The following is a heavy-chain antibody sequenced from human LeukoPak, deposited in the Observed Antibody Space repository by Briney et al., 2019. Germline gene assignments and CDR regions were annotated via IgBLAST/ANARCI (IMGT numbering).Heavy chain of an antibody. J-gene: IGHJ5*02. CDR1: GYTLTELS. V-gene: IGHV1-24*01. Sequence: GASVKVSCKVSGYTLTELSMHWVRQAPGKGLEWMGGFDPEDGETIYAQKFQGRVTMTEDTSTDTAYMELSRLRSDDTAVYYCARDRRRIAVAGNWFDPWGQGTLVTVSS. D-gene: IGHD6-19*01. CDR3: ARDRRRIAVAGNWFDP. CDR2: FDPEDGET.